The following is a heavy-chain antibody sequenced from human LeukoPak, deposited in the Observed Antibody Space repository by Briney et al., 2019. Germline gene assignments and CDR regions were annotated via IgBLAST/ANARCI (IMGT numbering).Heavy chain of an antibody. CDR2: INSDGSST. D-gene: IGHD3-16*01. V-gene: IGHV3-74*01. Sequence: GGSLRLSCAASGFTFSSYWMHWVRQAPGKGLVWVSRINSDGSSTSYADSVKGRFTISRDNAKNTLYLQMNSLRAEDTAVYYCARTPRSLRGPLYYFDYWGQGTLVTVSS. CDR1: GFTFSSYW. CDR3: ARTPRSLRGPLYYFDY. J-gene: IGHJ4*02.